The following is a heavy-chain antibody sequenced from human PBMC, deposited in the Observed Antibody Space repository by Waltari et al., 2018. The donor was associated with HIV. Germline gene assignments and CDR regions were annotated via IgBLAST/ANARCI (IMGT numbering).Heavy chain of an antibody. CDR1: GYSFNAYW. Sequence: EVHLVQSGAEVKKPGESLKISCKASGYSFNAYWIAWVRQMPGEGLEWVGIIYPGDSETEYSPSFQGQVTMSADKSITTAHLQWASLKASDSAIYFCARQGNDYGMDVWGQGTTVTVTS. V-gene: IGHV5-51*01. J-gene: IGHJ6*02. CDR2: IYPGDSET. CDR3: ARQGNDYGMDV.